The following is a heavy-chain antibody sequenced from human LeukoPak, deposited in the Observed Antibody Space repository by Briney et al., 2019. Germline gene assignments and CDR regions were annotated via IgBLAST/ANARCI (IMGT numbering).Heavy chain of an antibody. CDR1: GYTFTSYG. V-gene: IGHV1-18*01. Sequence: ASVKVSCKASGYTFTSYGISWVRQAPGQGLEWMGWISAYNGNTNYAQKLQGRVTMTTDTSTSTAYMEVSSLRSEDTAVYYCARVVGYSYGTYYFDYWGQGTLVTVSS. D-gene: IGHD5-18*01. J-gene: IGHJ4*02. CDR2: ISAYNGNT. CDR3: ARVVGYSYGTYYFDY.